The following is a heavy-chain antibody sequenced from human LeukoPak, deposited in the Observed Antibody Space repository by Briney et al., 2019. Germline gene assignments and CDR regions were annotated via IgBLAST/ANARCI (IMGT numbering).Heavy chain of an antibody. V-gene: IGHV3-30*04. CDR3: ARDPIWFGESPKYYFDY. D-gene: IGHD3-10*01. J-gene: IGHJ4*02. Sequence: GRSLRLSCAASGLTFSSYAMHWVRQAPGKGLEWVAVISYDGSNKYYADSVKGRFTISRDNSKNTLYLQMNSLRAEDTAVYYCARDPIWFGESPKYYFDYWGQGTLVTVSS. CDR2: ISYDGSNK. CDR1: GLTFSSYA.